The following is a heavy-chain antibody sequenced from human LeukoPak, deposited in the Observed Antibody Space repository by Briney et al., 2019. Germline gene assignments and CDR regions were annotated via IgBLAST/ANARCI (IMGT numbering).Heavy chain of an antibody. CDR3: AKEYSGSFSPFPSYFDY. CDR1: GFTFSNYA. J-gene: IGHJ4*02. V-gene: IGHV3-23*01. D-gene: IGHD1-26*01. CDR2: ISARGGRT. Sequence: TGGSLRLSCAASGFTFSNYAMNWVRQAPGKGLEWVSAISARGGRTYYADSVKGRFTISRDNSKNPLYLQMNSLRADDTAVYYCAKEYSGSFSPFPSYFDYWGQGTLVTVSS.